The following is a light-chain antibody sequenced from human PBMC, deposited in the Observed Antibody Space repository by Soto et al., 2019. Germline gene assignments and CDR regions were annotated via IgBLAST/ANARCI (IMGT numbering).Light chain of an antibody. V-gene: IGLV4-69*01. CDR2: LNSDGSH. CDR1: SGHSNYA. CDR3: QTWGTGWVV. J-gene: IGLJ2*01. Sequence: QLVLTQSPSASASLGASVKLTCTLSSGHSNYAIAWHQQQPEKGPRYLMKLNSDGSHSKGDGIPDRFSGSSSGAERYLTISSLQSEDEADYYCQTWGTGWVVFGGGTKLTVL.